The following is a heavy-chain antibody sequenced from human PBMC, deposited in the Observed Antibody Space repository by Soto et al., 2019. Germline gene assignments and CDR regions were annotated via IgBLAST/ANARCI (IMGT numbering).Heavy chain of an antibody. J-gene: IGHJ4*02. D-gene: IGHD2-15*01. V-gene: IGHV1-46*01. CDR2: INPSGGST. CDR3: VREVYCRGGSCSTNLGC. Sequence: GSSVKVSCKASGCTFTRYDMHWVRQASGQGLEWMGIINPSGGSTSYAQKFKGRVTMTRDPSTSTVYMERSSLIYADTAEYYCVREVYCRGGSCSTNLGCWGKGTLVTVSS. CDR1: GCTFTRYD.